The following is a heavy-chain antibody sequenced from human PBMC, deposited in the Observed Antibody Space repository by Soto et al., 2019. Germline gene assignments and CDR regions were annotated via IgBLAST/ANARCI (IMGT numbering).Heavy chain of an antibody. V-gene: IGHV4-31*03. CDR3: ARDQYGSGGSCYSDSYYYSMHV. CDR1: GGSISSGGYY. D-gene: IGHD2-15*01. J-gene: IGHJ6*02. CDR2: IYYSGST. Sequence: QVQLQESGPGLVKPSQTLSLTCTVSGGSISSGGYYWRWIRQHPGKGLEWIGYIYYSGSTYYNPSLKSRVTISVDTSKNQFALKLSSVTAAGTAVYYCARDQYGSGGSCYSDSYYYSMHVWGQGTTVAVSS.